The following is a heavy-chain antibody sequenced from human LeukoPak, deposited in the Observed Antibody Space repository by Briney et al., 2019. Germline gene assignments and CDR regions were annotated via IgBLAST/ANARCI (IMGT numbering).Heavy chain of an antibody. CDR1: GYTFTSYW. V-gene: IGHV5-51*01. Sequence: GESLKISCKGSGYTFTSYWIGWMRQLPGKGLEWMGIIYPDDSDIRYNPSFQGQVTISADKSITTAYLQWSSLKASDTAMYYCAIQWGSGGYDYWGQGTLVTVSS. J-gene: IGHJ4*02. D-gene: IGHD1-26*01. CDR2: IYPDDSDI. CDR3: AIQWGSGGYDY.